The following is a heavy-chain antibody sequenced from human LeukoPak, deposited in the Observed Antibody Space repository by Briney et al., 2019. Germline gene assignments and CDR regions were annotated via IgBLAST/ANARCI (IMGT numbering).Heavy chain of an antibody. V-gene: IGHV4-4*09. D-gene: IGHD1-26*01. J-gene: IGHJ4*02. CDR1: GVSISRYS. CDR3: AGCIVGATPLFDY. Sequence: PSETLSLTCTVSGVSISRYSWSWIRQPPGKGLEWIGYTYISGTINYNPSLKSRVTISRDTSKNQFSLKLNSVTAADTAVYYCAGCIVGATPLFDYWGQGTLVTVSS. CDR2: TYISGTI.